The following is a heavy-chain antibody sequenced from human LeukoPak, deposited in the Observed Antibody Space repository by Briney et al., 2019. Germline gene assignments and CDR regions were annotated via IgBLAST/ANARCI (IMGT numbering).Heavy chain of an antibody. Sequence: PSQTLSLTCTVSGGSISSGGYHWSWIRQPPGKGLEWIGYIYHSGSTYYNPSLKSRVTISVDRSKNQFSLKLSSVTAADTAVYYCARVGGSSGYHDYWGQGTLVTISS. D-gene: IGHD3-22*01. CDR2: IYHSGST. V-gene: IGHV4-30-2*01. CDR1: GGSISSGGYH. CDR3: ARVGGSSGYHDY. J-gene: IGHJ4*02.